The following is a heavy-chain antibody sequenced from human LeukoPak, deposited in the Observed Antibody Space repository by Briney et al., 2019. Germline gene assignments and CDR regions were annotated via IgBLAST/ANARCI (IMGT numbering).Heavy chain of an antibody. V-gene: IGHV4-34*01. D-gene: IGHD3-22*01. Sequence: SETLSLTCAVYGGSFSGYYWSWIRQPPGKGLEWIGEINHRGSTNYNPSLKSRVTISVDTSKNQFSLKLSSVTAADTAVYYCARVEVVVVILFWGQGTLVTVSS. CDR1: GGSFSGYY. J-gene: IGHJ4*02. CDR2: INHRGST. CDR3: ARVEVVVVILF.